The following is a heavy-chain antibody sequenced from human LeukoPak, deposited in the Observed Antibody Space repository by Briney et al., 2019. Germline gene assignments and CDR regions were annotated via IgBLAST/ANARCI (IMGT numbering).Heavy chain of an antibody. Sequence: GGSLRLSCAAPGFTFSSFAMSWVRQAPGKGLEWVSAISGSGDNTHYADSVKGRFTISRDNSKNTLYLQMNTLRAEDTAVYYCAKDTMFYDILTGYPHFDYWGQGTLVTVSS. D-gene: IGHD3-9*01. CDR3: AKDTMFYDILTGYPHFDY. CDR1: GFTFSSFA. V-gene: IGHV3-23*01. J-gene: IGHJ4*02. CDR2: ISGSGDNT.